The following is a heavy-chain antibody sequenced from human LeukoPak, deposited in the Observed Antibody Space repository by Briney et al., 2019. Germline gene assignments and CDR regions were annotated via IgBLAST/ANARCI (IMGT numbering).Heavy chain of an antibody. CDR2: INSDGSST. CDR1: GLTFSSYW. Sequence: GGSLRLSCAASGLTFSSYWMRWVRQAPGKGLVWVSRINSDGSSTSYADPVKGRFTISRDNAKNTLYLQMNSLRAEDTAVYYCARVVTAIGYFDYWGQGTLVTVSS. V-gene: IGHV3-74*01. D-gene: IGHD2-21*02. J-gene: IGHJ4*02. CDR3: ARVVTAIGYFDY.